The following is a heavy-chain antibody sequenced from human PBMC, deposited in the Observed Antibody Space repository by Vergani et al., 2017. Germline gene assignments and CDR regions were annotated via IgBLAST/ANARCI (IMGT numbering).Heavy chain of an antibody. J-gene: IGHJ3*02. CDR1: GNSISRGYY. CDR2: FFHSGSA. CDR3: ARQFWVSQGVGAFET. Sequence: QVQLQESGPGLVKPSETLSLTCSVSGNSISRGYYWGWIRQPPGKGLEWIATFFHSGSAYYNPSLRRRVTISVETSKNQFSLRLTTLTAADTAVYYCARQFWVSQGVGAFETWGRGTEVSVSS. V-gene: IGHV4-38-2*02. D-gene: IGHD3-16*01.